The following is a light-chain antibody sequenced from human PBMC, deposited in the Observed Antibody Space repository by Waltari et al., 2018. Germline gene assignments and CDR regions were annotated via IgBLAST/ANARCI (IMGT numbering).Light chain of an antibody. CDR1: QSVSSY. CDR3: QQRSDWWT. J-gene: IGKJ1*01. Sequence: EIVLTQSPATLSLSPGERATLSCRASQSVSSYLAWYQQKPGQAPRPLIEDASNRATGVPARFSGSGSGTDFTLTISSLEPEDFAVYYCQQRSDWWTFGQGTKVEIK. CDR2: DAS. V-gene: IGKV3-11*01.